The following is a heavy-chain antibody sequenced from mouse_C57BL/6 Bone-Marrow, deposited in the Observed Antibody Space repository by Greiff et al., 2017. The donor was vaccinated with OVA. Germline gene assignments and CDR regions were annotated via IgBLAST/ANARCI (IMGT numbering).Heavy chain of an antibody. J-gene: IGHJ4*01. CDR1: GYTFTDYE. CDR2: IDPETGGT. D-gene: IGHD2-4*01. V-gene: IGHV1-15*01. Sequence: QVQLQQSGAELVRPGASVTLSCKASGYTFTDYEMHWVKQTPVHGLEWIGAIDPETGGTAYNQKFKGKAMLTADKSSSTAYMELRSLTSEDSAVYYCTRYYYDSPYAMDYWGQGTSVTVSS. CDR3: TRYYYDSPYAMDY.